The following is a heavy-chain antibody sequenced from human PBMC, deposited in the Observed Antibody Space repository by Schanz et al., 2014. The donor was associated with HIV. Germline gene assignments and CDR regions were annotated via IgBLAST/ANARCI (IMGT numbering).Heavy chain of an antibody. J-gene: IGHJ4*02. CDR3: ARDMCTAGSCYYFDH. CDR2: ISGSGGST. V-gene: IGHV3-23*04. CDR1: GFTFSSYA. Sequence: VQLVESGGGVVQPGRSLRLSCAASGFTFSSYAMSWVRQAPGKGLEWVSVISGSGGSTYYADSVKGRFTISRDNSKNTLYLQMNSLRAEDTAVYYCARDMCTAGSCYYFDHWGQRTLVTVSS. D-gene: IGHD2-15*01.